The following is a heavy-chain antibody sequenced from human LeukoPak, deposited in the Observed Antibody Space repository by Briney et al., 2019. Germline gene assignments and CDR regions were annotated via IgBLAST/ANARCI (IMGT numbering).Heavy chain of an antibody. CDR1: GGTFSSYA. V-gene: IGHV1-69*04. D-gene: IGHD1-1*01. CDR2: IIPILGIA. J-gene: IGHJ4*02. CDR3: ARAHSTGRGTFDY. Sequence: ASVKVSCKASGGTFSSYAISWVRQAPGQGLEWMGRIIPILGIANYAQKFQGRVTITADKSTSTAYMELSSLRSEDTAVYYCARAHSTGRGTFDYWGQGTLVTVSS.